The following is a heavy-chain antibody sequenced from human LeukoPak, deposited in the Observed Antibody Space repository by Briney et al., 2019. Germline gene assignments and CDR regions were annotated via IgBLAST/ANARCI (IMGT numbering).Heavy chain of an antibody. D-gene: IGHD4-17*01. CDR3: ARDVGTVTFDY. CDR1: GGSFSGYN. Sequence: SETLSLTCAVYGGSFSGYNWSWIRQPPGKRLEWIGEINHSGSTNYNPSLKSRVTISVDTSKNQFSLKLSSVTAADTAVYYCARDVGTVTFDYWGQGTLVTVSS. J-gene: IGHJ4*02. V-gene: IGHV4-34*01. CDR2: INHSGST.